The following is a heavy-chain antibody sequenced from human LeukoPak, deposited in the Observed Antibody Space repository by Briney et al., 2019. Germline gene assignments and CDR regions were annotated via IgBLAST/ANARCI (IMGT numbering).Heavy chain of an antibody. CDR2: IKRDGTEK. CDR3: ARDADYTGYDLFDY. Sequence: GGSLRLSCAASGFTFSSYWMTWVRQAPGKGLEWVANIKRDGTEKNYADSVKGRFIISRDNAENSLFLQMSSPRAEDTAVYYCARDADYTGYDLFDYWGQGTLVTVSS. CDR1: GFTFSSYW. V-gene: IGHV3-7*03. J-gene: IGHJ4*02. D-gene: IGHD5-12*01.